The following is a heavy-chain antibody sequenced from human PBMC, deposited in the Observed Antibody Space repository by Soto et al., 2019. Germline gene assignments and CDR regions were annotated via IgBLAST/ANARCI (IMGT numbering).Heavy chain of an antibody. CDR2: INHSGST. J-gene: IGHJ6*02. V-gene: IGHV4-34*01. CDR1: GGSFSGYY. Sequence: SETLSLTCAVYGGSFSGYYWSWIRQPPGKGLEWIGEINHSGSTNYNPSLKSRVTISVDKSKNQFSLKLSSVTAEDTAVYYCARSEYSTSSYYYALDAWGRGTTVTVSS. D-gene: IGHD6-6*01. CDR3: ARSEYSTSSYYYALDA.